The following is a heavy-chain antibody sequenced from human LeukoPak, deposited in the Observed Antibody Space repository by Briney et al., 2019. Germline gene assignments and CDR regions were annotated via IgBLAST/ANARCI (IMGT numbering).Heavy chain of an antibody. CDR2: ISTTSDSA. CDR1: GFTFSSNV. D-gene: IGHD3-10*01. Sequence: AGGSLRLSCAASGFTFSSNVMSWVRQAPRKGLEWVSAISTTSDSAYYADSVKGRFTISRDNSKNSLYLQMNSLRAEDTAIYYCAKLPGGYYGSQNYRDYWGQGTLVTVSS. CDR3: AKLPGGYYGSQNYRDY. V-gene: IGHV3-23*01. J-gene: IGHJ4*02.